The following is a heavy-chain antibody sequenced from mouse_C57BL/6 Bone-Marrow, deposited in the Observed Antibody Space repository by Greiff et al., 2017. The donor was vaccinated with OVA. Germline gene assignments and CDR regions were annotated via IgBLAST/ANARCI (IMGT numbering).Heavy chain of an antibody. CDR2: ISYDGSN. J-gene: IGHJ3*01. Sequence: EVKLVESGPGLVKPSQSLSLTCSVTGYSITSGYYWNWIRQFPGNKLEWMGYISYDGSNNYNPSLKNRISITRDTSKNQFFLKLNSVTTEDTATYYCARTLYYYGSSYVGAYWGQGTLVTVSA. V-gene: IGHV3-6*01. CDR1: GYSITSGYY. D-gene: IGHD1-1*01. CDR3: ARTLYYYGSSYVGAY.